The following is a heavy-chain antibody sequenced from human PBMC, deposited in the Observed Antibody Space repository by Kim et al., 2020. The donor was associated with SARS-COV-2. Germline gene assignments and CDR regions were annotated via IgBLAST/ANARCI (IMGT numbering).Heavy chain of an antibody. Sequence: SETLSLTCTVSGGSISSYYWSWIRQPPGKGLEWIGYIYYSGSTNYNPSLKSRVTISVDTSKNQFSLKLSSVTAADTAVYYCARSSSSWFGIAVAGGMDVWGQGTTVTVSS. CDR3: ARSSSSWFGIAVAGGMDV. J-gene: IGHJ6*02. V-gene: IGHV4-59*01. CDR1: GGSISSYY. D-gene: IGHD6-19*01. CDR2: IYYSGST.